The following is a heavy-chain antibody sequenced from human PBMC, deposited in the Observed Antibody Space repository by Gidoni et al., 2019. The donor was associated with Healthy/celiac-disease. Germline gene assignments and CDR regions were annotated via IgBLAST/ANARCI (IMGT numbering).Heavy chain of an antibody. CDR2: IRSKAYGGTT. J-gene: IGHJ4*02. CDR1: GFTFGDYA. V-gene: IGHV3-49*04. CDR3: TRDLSDYGVINDY. Sequence: EVQLVESGGGLVQPGRSLRLSCTASGFTFGDYAMSWVRQAPGKGLEWVGFIRSKAYGGTTEYAASVKGRFTISRDDSKSIAYLQMNSLKTEDTAVYYCTRDLSDYGVINDYWGQGTLVTVSS. D-gene: IGHD4-17*01.